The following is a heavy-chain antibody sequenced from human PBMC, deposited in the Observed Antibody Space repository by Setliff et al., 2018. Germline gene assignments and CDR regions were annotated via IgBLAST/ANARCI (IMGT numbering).Heavy chain of an antibody. V-gene: IGHV5-51*01. CDR1: GYDFSTYW. D-gene: IGHD6-19*01. CDR3: ARQIGSSLSHFYYYMDV. Sequence: PGQSLKISCQGSGYDFSTYWIGWVRQMPGKGLEWMGIIYPGDYDARYSPSFQGQVTISADKSISTAYLQWSSLKASDTAMYYCARQIGSSLSHFYYYMDVWGKGTTVTVSS. J-gene: IGHJ6*03. CDR2: IYPGDYDA.